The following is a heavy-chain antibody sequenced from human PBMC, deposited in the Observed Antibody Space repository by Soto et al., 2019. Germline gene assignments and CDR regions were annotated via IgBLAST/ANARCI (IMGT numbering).Heavy chain of an antibody. CDR3: ARVGYYDSSGFFAPFDF. Sequence: ETLSLTCAVYGGSFSGFYWSWIRQPPGKGLEWIGEINHSGITGYNPSLKSRVTISMDTSKSQFSLRLKSVTAADTAVYYCARVGYYDSSGFFAPFDFWAQGTLVTVSS. D-gene: IGHD3-22*01. CDR2: INHSGIT. V-gene: IGHV4-34*01. CDR1: GGSFSGFY. J-gene: IGHJ4*02.